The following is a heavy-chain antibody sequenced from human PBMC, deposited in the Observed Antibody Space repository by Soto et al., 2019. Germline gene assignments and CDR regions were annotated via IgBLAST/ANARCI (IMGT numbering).Heavy chain of an antibody. Sequence: PSETLSLTCAVYGGSFSGYYWSWIRQPPGKGLEWIGEINHSGSTNYNPSLKSRVTISVDTSKNQFSLKLSSVTAADTAVYYCARGWGRGGSCFDPWGQGNLVTVSS. J-gene: IGHJ5*02. CDR1: GGSFSGYY. CDR2: INHSGST. V-gene: IGHV4-34*01. D-gene: IGHD2-15*01. CDR3: ARGWGRGGSCFDP.